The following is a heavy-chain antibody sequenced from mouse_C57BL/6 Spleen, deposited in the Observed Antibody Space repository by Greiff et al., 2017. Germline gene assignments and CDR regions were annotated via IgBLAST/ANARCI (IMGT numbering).Heavy chain of an antibody. D-gene: IGHD2-5*01. V-gene: IGHV1-53*01. J-gene: IGHJ3*01. CDR2: ITPSNGGT. CDR3: ATAYYSNYPFAY. CDR1: GYTFTRYW. Sequence: VQLQQPGTELVKPGASVKLSCKASGYTFTRYWLHWVKQRPGQGLEWIGNITPSNGGTNYHEKFKGKATLTVDKSSSTAYMQLSSLTSEDSAVYYFATAYYSNYPFAYWGQGTLVTVSA.